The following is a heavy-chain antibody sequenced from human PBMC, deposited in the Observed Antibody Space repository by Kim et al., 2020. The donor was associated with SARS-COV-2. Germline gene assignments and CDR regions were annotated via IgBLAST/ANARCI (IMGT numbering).Heavy chain of an antibody. CDR2: ISYDGSNK. V-gene: IGHV3-30*04. CDR1: GFTFSSYA. J-gene: IGHJ4*02. Sequence: LSLTCAASGFTFSSYAMHWVRQAPGKGLEWVAVISYDGSNKYYADSVKGRFTISRDNSKNTLYLQMNSLRAEDTAVYYCARDRWIFEQWLVRGGSYPDYWGQGTLVTVSS. D-gene: IGHD6-19*01. CDR3: ARDRWIFEQWLVRGGSYPDY.